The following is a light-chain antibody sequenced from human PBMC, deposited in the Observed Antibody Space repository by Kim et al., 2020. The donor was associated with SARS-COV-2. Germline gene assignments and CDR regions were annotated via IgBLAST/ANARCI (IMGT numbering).Light chain of an antibody. V-gene: IGKV3-15*01. CDR3: QQYNNWPLFT. CDR2: GVS. J-gene: IGKJ3*01. Sequence: SPGERVTRSCRASQSVSSNLAWFQQKPGQAPRLLIYGVSTRATGIPARFSGSGSGTEFTLTISSLQSEDFAVYYCQQYNNWPLFTFGPGTKVDIK. CDR1: QSVSSN.